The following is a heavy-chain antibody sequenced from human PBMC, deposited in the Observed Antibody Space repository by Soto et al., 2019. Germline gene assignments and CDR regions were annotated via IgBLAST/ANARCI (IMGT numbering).Heavy chain of an antibody. CDR1: GYTFTGYY. J-gene: IGHJ4*02. D-gene: IGHD5-18*01. CDR3: ARDGGDSYGYPY. V-gene: IGHV1-2*02. Sequence: QVQLVQSGAEVKKPGSSVKVSCKASGYTFTGYYMHWVRQAPGQGLEWMGWSNPNSAGTNYAQKFQGKVTMTRDTSISTPYIELSSLRSDATAVYYCARDGGDSYGYPYWGQGTLVTVSS. CDR2: SNPNSAGT.